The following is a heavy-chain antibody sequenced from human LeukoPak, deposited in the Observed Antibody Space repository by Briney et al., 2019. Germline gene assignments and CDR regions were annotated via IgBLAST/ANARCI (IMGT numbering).Heavy chain of an antibody. V-gene: IGHV3-23*01. CDR2: ISGSGGST. CDR1: GFTFSSYA. D-gene: IGHD1-26*01. J-gene: IGHJ4*02. CDR3: AKGMGGSSRFDY. Sequence: PGGSLRLSCAASGFTFSSYAMSWVRQAPGKGLEWVSTISGSGGSTYYADSVKGRFTISRDNSKNTLYLQMNSLRAEDTAVYYCAKGMGGSSRFDYWGQGTLVTVSS.